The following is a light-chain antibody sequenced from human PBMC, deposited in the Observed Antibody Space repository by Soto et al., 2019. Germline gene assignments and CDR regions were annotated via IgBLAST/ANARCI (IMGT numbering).Light chain of an antibody. CDR1: QSVSSSY. CDR3: QQYGSSPRT. Sequence: EIVLTQSPGTLSLSPGERANLSCRASQSVSSSYLAWYQQKPGQAHRLLIYDASSRATGIPDRFSGSGSGTDFTLTISRLEPEDFAVFYCQQYGSSPRTFGQGTKLEIK. CDR2: DAS. V-gene: IGKV3-20*01. J-gene: IGKJ2*01.